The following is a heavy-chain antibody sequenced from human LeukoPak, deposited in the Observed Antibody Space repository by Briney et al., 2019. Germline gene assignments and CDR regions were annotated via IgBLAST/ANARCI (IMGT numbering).Heavy chain of an antibody. J-gene: IGHJ4*02. D-gene: IGHD2-15*01. Sequence: GGSLRLSCAASGFTFSSYAMSWVRQAPGKGLEWVSAISGSGGGTYYADSVKGRFTISRDNSKNTLYLQMNSLRAEDTAVYYCAKDRPSECSGGSCYFGFDYWGQGTLVTVSS. CDR2: ISGSGGGT. V-gene: IGHV3-23*01. CDR1: GFTFSSYA. CDR3: AKDRPSECSGGSCYFGFDY.